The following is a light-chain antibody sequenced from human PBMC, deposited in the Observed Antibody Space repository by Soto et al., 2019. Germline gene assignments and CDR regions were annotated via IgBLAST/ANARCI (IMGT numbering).Light chain of an antibody. CDR3: QQYSSYSAWT. Sequence: VLTQSPGTLAVSPGESATLSCRGIQTVRNNYLAWYQQKPGQAPRLLIYDASNRATGIPARFSGSGSGTDFTLTISSLQPDDIATYYCQQYSSYSAWTFGEGTKVDI. V-gene: IGKV3-20*01. CDR2: DAS. J-gene: IGKJ1*01. CDR1: QTVRNNY.